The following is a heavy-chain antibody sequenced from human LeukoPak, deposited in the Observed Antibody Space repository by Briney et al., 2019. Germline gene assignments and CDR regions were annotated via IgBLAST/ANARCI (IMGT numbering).Heavy chain of an antibody. V-gene: IGHV3-30*18. CDR2: ISYDGSNK. Sequence: GGSLRLSCAASGFTFSSYGMHWVRQAPGKGLDWVAVISYDGSNKYYADSVKGRFTISRDNSKNTLYLQMNSLRAEDTAVYYCAKEGGRYGDERLAFDIWGQGTMVTVSS. CDR3: AKEGGRYGDERLAFDI. CDR1: GFTFSSYG. J-gene: IGHJ3*02. D-gene: IGHD4-17*01.